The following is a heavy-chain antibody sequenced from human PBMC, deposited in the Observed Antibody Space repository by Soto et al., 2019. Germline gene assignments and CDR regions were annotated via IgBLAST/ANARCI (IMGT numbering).Heavy chain of an antibody. CDR1: GGTFSSYA. J-gene: IGHJ6*02. D-gene: IGHD6-19*01. CDR2: IIPIFGTA. Sequence: QVQLVQSGAEVKKPGSSVKVSCKASGGTFSSYAISWVRQAPGQGLEWMGGIIPIFGTANYAQKFQGRVTITADESTXXAXMXPSSLRSEDTAVYYCASVSPYHSSGWPSYYYYGMDVWGQGTTVTVSS. CDR3: ASVSPYHSSGWPSYYYYGMDV. V-gene: IGHV1-69*12.